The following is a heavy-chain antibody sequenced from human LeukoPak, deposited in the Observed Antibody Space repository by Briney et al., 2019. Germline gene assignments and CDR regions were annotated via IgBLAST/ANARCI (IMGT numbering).Heavy chain of an antibody. CDR2: TNPNSGNT. CDR3: AREGYCSGGSCYYSYFDY. CDR1: GYTFTSYD. D-gene: IGHD2-15*01. Sequence: ASVKVSCKASGYTFTSYDINWVRQATGQGLEWMGWTNPNSGNTGYAQKFQGRVTMTRNTSISTAYMELSSLRSEDTAVYYCAREGYCSGGSCYYSYFDYWGQGNLVTVSS. V-gene: IGHV1-8*01. J-gene: IGHJ4*02.